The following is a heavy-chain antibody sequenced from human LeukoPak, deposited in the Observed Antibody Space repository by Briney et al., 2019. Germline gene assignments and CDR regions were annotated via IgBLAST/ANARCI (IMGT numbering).Heavy chain of an antibody. J-gene: IGHJ1*01. Sequence: GGSLRLSCAASGFTFSSYSMNWVRQAPGKGLEWVSSISSSSSYIYYADSVKGRFTISRDNAKNSLYLQTNSLRAEDTAVYYCARDANPWAVTNKYFQHWGQGTLVTVSS. CDR1: GFTFSSYS. V-gene: IGHV3-21*01. D-gene: IGHD4-17*01. CDR3: ARDANPWAVTNKYFQH. CDR2: ISSSSSYI.